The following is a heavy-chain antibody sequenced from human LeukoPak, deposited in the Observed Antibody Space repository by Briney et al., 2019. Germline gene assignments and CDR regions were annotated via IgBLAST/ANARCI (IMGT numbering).Heavy chain of an antibody. CDR3: ARAGCTNGVCYWSYFDY. D-gene: IGHD2-8*01. Sequence: GGSLRLSCAASGFTFSSYSMNWVRQAPGKGLEWVANIKQDGSEKYYVDSVKGRFTISRDNAKNSLYLQMNSLRAEDTAVYYCARAGCTNGVCYWSYFDYWGQGTLVTVSS. CDR1: GFTFSSYS. J-gene: IGHJ4*02. V-gene: IGHV3-7*01. CDR2: IKQDGSEK.